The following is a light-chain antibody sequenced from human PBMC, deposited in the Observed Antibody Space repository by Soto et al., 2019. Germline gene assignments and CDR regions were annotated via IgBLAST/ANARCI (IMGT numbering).Light chain of an antibody. CDR2: GAS. CDR1: QSVSSSY. J-gene: IGKJ5*01. Sequence: EIVLTQSPGTLSLSPGERATLSCRASQSVSSSYLAWYQQKPGQAPRLLIYGASSRATGIPDRFSGSGSGTDFTLTISRLEPEDFAVYYCQQYGSSPPITFCQGTRVEIK. CDR3: QQYGSSPPIT. V-gene: IGKV3-20*01.